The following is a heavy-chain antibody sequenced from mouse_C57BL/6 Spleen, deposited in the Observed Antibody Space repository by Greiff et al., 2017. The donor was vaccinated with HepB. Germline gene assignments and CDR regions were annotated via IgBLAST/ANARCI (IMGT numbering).Heavy chain of an antibody. V-gene: IGHV1-26*01. CDR2: INPNNGGT. D-gene: IGHD1-1*01. CDR3: ARRTVADFDY. J-gene: IGHJ2*01. CDR1: GYTFTDYY. Sequence: VQLQQSGPELVKPGASVKISCKASGYTFTDYYMNWVKQSHGKSLEWIGDINPNNGGTSYNQKFKGKATLTVDKSSSTAYMELRSLTSEDSAVYYCARRTVADFDYWGQGTTLTVSS.